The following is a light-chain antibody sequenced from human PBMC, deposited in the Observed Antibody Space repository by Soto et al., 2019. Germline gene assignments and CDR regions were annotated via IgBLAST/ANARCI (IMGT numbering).Light chain of an antibody. CDR3: QQYGSSPRT. V-gene: IGKV3-20*01. CDR1: QSVSSSS. Sequence: EIGLTQSRGTLSFSAGERAALSCTSSQSVSSSSFAWYQQTRGQPPRLLFHAASSTASGLPDSFSGSGSGTYFPLTIRRLEPEDFAVYYCQQYGSSPRTCGQGTKVDIK. J-gene: IGKJ1*01. CDR2: AAS.